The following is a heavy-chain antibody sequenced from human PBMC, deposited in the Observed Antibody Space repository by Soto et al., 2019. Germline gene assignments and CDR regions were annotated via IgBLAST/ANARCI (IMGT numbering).Heavy chain of an antibody. CDR1: GLLLCTTGAG. Sequence: VNPTHTLTLNCAFYGLLLCTTGAGVGWFRQLPGKAPEWLALIYWDDDVRYCRTLRHRHTLAKYTSGSQVVLTMTNIAPLDTATSFCVHRTGSNGAWLDPWGQGRLGTVSS. CDR2: IYWDDDV. D-gene: IGHD7-27*01. V-gene: IGHV2-5*02. CDR3: VHRTGSNGAWLDP. J-gene: IGHJ5*02.